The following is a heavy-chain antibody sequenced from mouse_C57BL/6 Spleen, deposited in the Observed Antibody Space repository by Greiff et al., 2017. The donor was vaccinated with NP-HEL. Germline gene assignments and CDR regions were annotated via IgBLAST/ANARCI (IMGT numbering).Heavy chain of an antibody. CDR2: ISYDGSN. D-gene: IGHD2-4*01. CDR3: ARWDYDYGDYFDY. Sequence: ESGPGLVKPSQSLSLTCSVTGYSITSGYYWNWIRQFPGNKLEWMGYISYDGSNNYNPSLKNRISITRDTSKNQFFLKLNSVTTEDTATYYCARWDYDYGDYFDYWGQGTTLTVSS. V-gene: IGHV3-6*01. J-gene: IGHJ2*01. CDR1: GYSITSGYY.